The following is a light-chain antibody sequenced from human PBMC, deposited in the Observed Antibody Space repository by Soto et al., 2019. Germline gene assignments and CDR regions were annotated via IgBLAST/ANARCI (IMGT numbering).Light chain of an antibody. CDR1: QSVSNY. V-gene: IGKV3-11*01. CDR3: QQRSNWPTWT. Sequence: EIVMTQSPATLSVSPGERATLSCRASQSVSNYLAWYQQKPGQAPRLRIYDASNRATGIPARFSGSGSGTDFTLTISSLEPEDFAVYYCQQRSNWPTWTFGQGTKVDIK. CDR2: DAS. J-gene: IGKJ1*01.